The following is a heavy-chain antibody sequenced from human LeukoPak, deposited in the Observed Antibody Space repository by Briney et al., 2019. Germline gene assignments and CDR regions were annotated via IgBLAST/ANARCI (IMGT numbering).Heavy chain of an antibody. Sequence: GGSLRLSCAASGFTFSSYAMHWVRQAPGKGLEWVAVISYDGSNKYYADSVKGRFTISRDNSKNTLYLQMNSLRAEDTAVYYCARDRRDGYNVLDYWGQGTLVTVSS. V-gene: IGHV3-30*04. J-gene: IGHJ4*02. CDR1: GFTFSSYA. CDR2: ISYDGSNK. D-gene: IGHD5-24*01. CDR3: ARDRRDGYNVLDY.